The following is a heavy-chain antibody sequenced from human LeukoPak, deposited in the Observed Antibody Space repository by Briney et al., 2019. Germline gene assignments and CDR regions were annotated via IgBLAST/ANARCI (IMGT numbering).Heavy chain of an antibody. CDR2: IGTAGDT. D-gene: IGHD5-24*01. V-gene: IGHV3-13*01. CDR1: GFTFSSYD. Sequence: GGSLRLSCAASGFTFSSYDMHWVRQATGKGLEWVSAIGTAGDTYYPGSVKGRFTISRENAKNSLYLQMNSLRAGDTAVYYCARVGVEMASTGDYYYGMDVWGRGTTVTVSS. CDR3: ARVGVEMASTGDYYYGMDV. J-gene: IGHJ6*02.